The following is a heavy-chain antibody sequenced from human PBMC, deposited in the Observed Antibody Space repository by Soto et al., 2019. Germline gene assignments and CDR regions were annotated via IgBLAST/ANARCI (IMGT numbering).Heavy chain of an antibody. D-gene: IGHD4-17*01. CDR2: ISGSGAGT. CDR1: GFTFTNFA. CDR3: ARHTMTTVTTFEY. J-gene: IGHJ4*02. Sequence: GGSLRLSCAASGFTFTNFAMSWVRQAPGKGLEWVSAISGSGAGTYFADSVKGRFTISRDNSKNTLYLQMNSLRAADTAVYYCARHTMTTVTTFEYWGQGTLVTVSS. V-gene: IGHV3-23*01.